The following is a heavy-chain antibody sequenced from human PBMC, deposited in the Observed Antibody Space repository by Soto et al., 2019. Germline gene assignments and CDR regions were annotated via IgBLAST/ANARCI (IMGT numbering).Heavy chain of an antibody. Sequence: SETLSLTCTVSGHSISSSNYYWGWIRQPPGKGLEWIGSIFYSGFTYDNPSLKSRVTMSVDRSKNQFSLRLSSVTAADTGVYYCAKLVVPGFYYYYGMDVWGQGTTVTVSS. CDR3: AKLVVPGFYYYYGMDV. J-gene: IGHJ6*02. CDR1: GHSISSSNYY. V-gene: IGHV4-39*01. CDR2: IFYSGFT. D-gene: IGHD2-2*01.